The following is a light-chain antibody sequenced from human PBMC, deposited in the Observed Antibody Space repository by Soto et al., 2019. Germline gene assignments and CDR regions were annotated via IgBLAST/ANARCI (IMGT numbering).Light chain of an antibody. CDR3: QQRSNWLLT. Sequence: EIVLTQSPATLSLSPGERATLSCRASRSVSSYLAWFQQKPGQAPRLLIYDTSNRAAGVPARFSGSGSGTDFTLTISSLEPDDFAVYYCQQRSNWLLTFGGGTKVEIK. V-gene: IGKV3-11*01. CDR2: DTS. CDR1: RSVSSY. J-gene: IGKJ4*01.